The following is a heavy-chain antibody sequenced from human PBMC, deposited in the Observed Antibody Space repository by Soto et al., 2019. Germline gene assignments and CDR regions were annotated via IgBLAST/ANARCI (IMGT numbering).Heavy chain of an antibody. V-gene: IGHV3-48*03. CDR2: ISSSGSTI. CDR1: GFTFSSYE. CDR3: ARDPYSSSSPFFDY. J-gene: IGHJ4*02. D-gene: IGHD6-6*01. Sequence: SLRLSCAASGFTFSSYEMNWVRQAPGKGLEWVSYISSSGSTIYYADSVKGRFTISRDNAKNSLYLQMNSLRAEDTAVYYCARDPYSSSSPFFDYWGQGTLVTVSS.